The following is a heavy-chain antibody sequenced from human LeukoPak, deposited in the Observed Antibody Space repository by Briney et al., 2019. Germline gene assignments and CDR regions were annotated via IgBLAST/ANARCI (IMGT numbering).Heavy chain of an antibody. V-gene: IGHV4-4*07. J-gene: IGHJ3*02. CDR1: GGSISSYY. Sequence: PSETLSLTCTVSGGSISSYYWSWTRQPAGKGLEWIGRIYTSGSTNYNPSLKSRVTMSVDTSKNQFSLKLSSVTAADTAVYYCARDYYGSGSYYNGDAFDIWGQGTMVTVSS. CDR2: IYTSGST. CDR3: ARDYYGSGSYYNGDAFDI. D-gene: IGHD3-10*01.